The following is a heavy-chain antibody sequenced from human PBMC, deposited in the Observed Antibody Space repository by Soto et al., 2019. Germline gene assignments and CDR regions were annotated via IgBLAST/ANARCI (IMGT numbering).Heavy chain of an antibody. CDR3: VRAGKNLDL. CDR1: GFTVTSTY. CDR2: IYSASRT. J-gene: IGHJ2*01. V-gene: IGHV3-66*01. Sequence: EVQVVESGGDLVQPGGSLRLSCVASGFTVTSTYMTWVRQAPGKGLEWVSVIYSASRTNYADSVKGRLIISRDDSKNMLSLQMNSLRAEDTAVYYCVRAGKNLDLWGRGTVVTASS.